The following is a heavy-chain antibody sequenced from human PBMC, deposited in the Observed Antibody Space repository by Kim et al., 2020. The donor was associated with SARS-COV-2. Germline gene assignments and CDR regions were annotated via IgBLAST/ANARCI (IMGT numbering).Heavy chain of an antibody. V-gene: IGHV4-31*03. CDR2: IDYSGST. CDR3: ARGHAPTLRYFDWTQYWYFDL. J-gene: IGHJ2*01. D-gene: IGHD3-9*01. CDR1: GGSISSGGYY. Sequence: SETLSLTCTVSGGSISSGGYYWSWIRQHPGKGLEWIGYIDYSGSTYYNPSLKSRVTISVDTSKNQFSLKLSSVTAADTAVYYCARGHAPTLRYFDWTQYWYFDLWGRGTRVTVSS.